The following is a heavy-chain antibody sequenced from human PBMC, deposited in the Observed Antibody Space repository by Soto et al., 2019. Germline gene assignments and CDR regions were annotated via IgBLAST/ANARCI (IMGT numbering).Heavy chain of an antibody. D-gene: IGHD5-12*01. V-gene: IGHV3-30*02. J-gene: IGHJ4*02. CDR3: AKERSVVATTPDFDY. Sequence: GGSLRLSCAASGFTFSSYGMHWVRQAPGKGLEWVAVIWYDGSNKYYADSVKGRFTISRDNSKNTLYPQMNSLRAEDTAVYYCAKERSVVATTPDFDYWGQGTLVTVSS. CDR2: IWYDGSNK. CDR1: GFTFSSYG.